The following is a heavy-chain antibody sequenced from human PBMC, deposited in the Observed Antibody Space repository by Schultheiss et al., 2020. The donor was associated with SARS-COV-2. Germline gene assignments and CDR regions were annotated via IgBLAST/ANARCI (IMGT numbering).Heavy chain of an antibody. J-gene: IGHJ4*02. CDR2: ISSSSSYI. V-gene: IGHV3-21*01. Sequence: GGSLRLSCAASGFTFDDYAMNWVRQAPGKGLEWVSSISSSSSYIYYADSVKGRFTISRDNAKNTLYLQMNSLRADDTAVYYCARDGNASAPSSHFDHWGQGTLVTVSS. CDR3: ARDGNASAPSSHFDH. CDR1: GFTFDDYA. D-gene: IGHD6-13*01.